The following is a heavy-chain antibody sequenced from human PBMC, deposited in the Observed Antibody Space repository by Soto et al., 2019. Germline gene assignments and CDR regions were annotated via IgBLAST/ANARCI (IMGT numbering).Heavy chain of an antibody. CDR2: IYSGGDT. Sequence: GGSLRLSCAASGFSVSSDYMSWVRQAPGKGLEWVSLIYSGGDTYYADSVKGRFTISGDISSNTIYLHMTSLRADDTAIYYCTRAGSDPGNFYISNYYAMDVWGRGTTVTVSS. V-gene: IGHV3-53*01. J-gene: IGHJ6*02. CDR1: GFSVSSDY. D-gene: IGHD3-10*01. CDR3: TRAGSDPGNFYISNYYAMDV.